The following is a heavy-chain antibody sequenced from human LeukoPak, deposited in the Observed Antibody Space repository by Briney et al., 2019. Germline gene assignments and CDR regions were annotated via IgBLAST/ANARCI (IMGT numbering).Heavy chain of an antibody. Sequence: SETLSLTCAVYGGSFSGYYWSWIRQPPGKGLEWIGEINHSGSTNYNPSLKSRVTILVDTSKNQFSLKLSSVTAADTAVYYCARGQTCSSTSCSNGGWFDPWGQGTLVTVSS. J-gene: IGHJ5*02. CDR2: INHSGST. CDR3: ARGQTCSSTSCSNGGWFDP. D-gene: IGHD2-2*01. CDR1: GGSFSGYY. V-gene: IGHV4-34*01.